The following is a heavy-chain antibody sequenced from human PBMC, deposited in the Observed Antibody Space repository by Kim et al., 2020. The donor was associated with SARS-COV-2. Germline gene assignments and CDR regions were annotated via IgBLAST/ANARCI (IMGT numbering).Heavy chain of an antibody. J-gene: IGHJ4*01. Sequence: SETLSLTCAVYGGSFSGYYWTWIRQTPGKGLEWIGEINNSGSTNYNPSLKGRVTISVDTSKNQFSLRLSSVTAADTAVYYCARRTIVGGSGVCCLFDNWG. D-gene: IGHD2-8*02. CDR2: INNSGST. V-gene: IGHV4-34*01. CDR1: GGSFSGYY. CDR3: ARRTIVGGSGVCCLFDN.